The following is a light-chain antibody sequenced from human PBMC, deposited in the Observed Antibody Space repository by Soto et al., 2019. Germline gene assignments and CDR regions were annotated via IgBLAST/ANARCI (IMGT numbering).Light chain of an antibody. CDR2: DVS. J-gene: IGLJ1*01. Sequence: QCAMAQPPYAAGSPVHAVTIFCTGTSSDVGGYDFAAWHQQHPGKAPILMIYDVSKRPSGVPDRFSGSKSGYTASLTVSGLQAEDEADYYCSSFVGGNIYVFGTGTKVTVL. CDR1: SSDVGGYDF. V-gene: IGLV2-8*01. CDR3: SSFVGGNIYV.